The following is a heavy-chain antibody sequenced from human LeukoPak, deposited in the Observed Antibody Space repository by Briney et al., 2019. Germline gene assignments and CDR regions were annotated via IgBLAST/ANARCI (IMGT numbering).Heavy chain of an antibody. V-gene: IGHV1-18*04. CDR1: GYTFTGYY. Sequence: GASVKVSCKASGYTFTGYYMHWVRQAPGQGLEWMGWISAYNGNTNYAQKLQGRVTMTTDTSTSTAYMELRSLRSDDTAVYYCARVIDTEDFWSGYYWIYDYWGQGTLVTVSS. CDR2: ISAYNGNT. CDR3: ARVIDTEDFWSGYYWIYDY. D-gene: IGHD3-3*01. J-gene: IGHJ4*02.